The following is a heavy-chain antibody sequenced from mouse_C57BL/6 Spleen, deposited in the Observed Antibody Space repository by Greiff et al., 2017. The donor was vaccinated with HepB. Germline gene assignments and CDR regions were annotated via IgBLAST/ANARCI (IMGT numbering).Heavy chain of an antibody. CDR1: GYAFSSYW. D-gene: IGHD2-5*01. J-gene: IGHJ4*01. CDR2: IYPGDGDT. Sequence: VQLQQSGAELVKPGASVKISCKASGYAFSSYWMNWVKQRPGKGLEWIGQIYPGDGDTNYNGKFKGKATLTADKSSSTAYMQLSSLTSEDSAVYFCARESYSKAFYAMDYWGQGTSVTVSS. V-gene: IGHV1-80*01. CDR3: ARESYSKAFYAMDY.